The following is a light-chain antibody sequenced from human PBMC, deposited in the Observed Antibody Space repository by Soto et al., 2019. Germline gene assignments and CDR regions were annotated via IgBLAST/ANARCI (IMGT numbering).Light chain of an antibody. V-gene: IGKV3-15*01. CDR3: QQYHNWPYT. J-gene: IGKJ2*01. Sequence: EIVMTQSPVTLSVSPGERAALSCRASQSVGSNFAWYQQRPGQAPRVLIYGTSTRATGVPARFSGSGSGTAFPLTISSLQSEDFAVYYCQQYHNWPYTFGQGTRLEIK. CDR1: QSVGSN. CDR2: GTS.